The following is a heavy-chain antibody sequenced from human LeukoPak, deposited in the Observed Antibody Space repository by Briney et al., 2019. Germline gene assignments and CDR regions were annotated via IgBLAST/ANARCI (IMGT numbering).Heavy chain of an antibody. D-gene: IGHD6-19*01. CDR2: IYYSGST. Sequence: SETLSLTCTVSGGSISSGGYYWSWIRQPPGKGLEWIGYIYYSGSTNYNPSLKSRVTISVDTSKNQFSLKLSSVTAADTAVYYCARHYSSGWYAGVWGQGTLVTVSS. CDR1: GGSISSGGYY. CDR3: ARHYSSGWYAGV. V-gene: IGHV4-61*08. J-gene: IGHJ4*02.